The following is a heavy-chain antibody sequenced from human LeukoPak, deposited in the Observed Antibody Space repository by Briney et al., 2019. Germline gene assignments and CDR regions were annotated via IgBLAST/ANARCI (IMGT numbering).Heavy chain of an antibody. CDR2: MYYSGNT. CDR1: VGSISSTIYY. Sequence: PSETLSLTCTVSVGSISSTIYYWAWIRQPPEKGLEWSGSMYYSGNTYNNPSLKSRVTISVDTSKNHCSLRLSSVTAADTAVYYFAREGGRLGKLGLFDYWGQGTLVTVSS. V-gene: IGHV4-39*02. CDR3: AREGGRLGKLGLFDY. D-gene: IGHD3-16*01. J-gene: IGHJ4*02.